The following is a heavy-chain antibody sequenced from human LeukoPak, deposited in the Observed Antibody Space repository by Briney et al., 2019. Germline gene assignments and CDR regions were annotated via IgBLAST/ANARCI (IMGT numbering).Heavy chain of an antibody. D-gene: IGHD7-27*01. V-gene: IGHV1-8*01. CDR3: ARGPPNWGYDY. J-gene: IGHJ4*02. Sequence: ASVKVSCKASGYTFTGYDFNWVRQATGQRPEWMGWMSPNSGDTGYAQKFQDRVTMTRNTSISTAYMELSSLRSDDTAVYYCARGPPNWGYDYWGPGTLVTVSP. CDR1: GYTFTGYD. CDR2: MSPNSGDT.